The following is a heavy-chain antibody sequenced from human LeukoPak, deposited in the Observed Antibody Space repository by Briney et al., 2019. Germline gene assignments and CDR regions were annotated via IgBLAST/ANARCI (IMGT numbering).Heavy chain of an antibody. CDR2: ISGSGGST. D-gene: IGHD5-12*01. J-gene: IGHJ3*02. V-gene: IGHV3-23*01. CDR1: GFTFSIYA. CDR3: ARGSGYDSYAFDI. Sequence: GGSLRLSCAASGFTFSIYAMSWVRQAPGKGLEWVSAISGSGGSTYYADSVKGRFTISRDNSKNTLYLQMNSLRAEDTAVYYCARGSGYDSYAFDIWGQGTMVTVSS.